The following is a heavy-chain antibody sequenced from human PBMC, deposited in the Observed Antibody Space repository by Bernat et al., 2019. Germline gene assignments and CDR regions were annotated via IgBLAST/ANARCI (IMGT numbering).Heavy chain of an antibody. CDR1: GFSFTNAC. CDR3: TDNSHNNY. V-gene: IGHV3-15*01. D-gene: IGHD4-4*01. J-gene: IGHJ4*02. CDR2: IKTSSGSGAT. Sequence: EVQLVESGGGLVKPGGSLRLSCVASGFSFTNACMHWVRQAPGKGLEWVGRIKTSSGSGATDYPAHVKGSFTISRDDSENTLYLQMNSLKTEDTAVDYCTDNSHNNYWGQGTLVTVSS.